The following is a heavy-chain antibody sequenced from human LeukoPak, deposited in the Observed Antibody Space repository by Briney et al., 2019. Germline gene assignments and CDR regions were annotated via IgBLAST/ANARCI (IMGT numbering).Heavy chain of an antibody. CDR3: ARGRLGATY. J-gene: IGHJ4*02. V-gene: IGHV4-61*01. Sequence: SETLSLTCAVSGGSVSRGSYYWSWTRQPPGKGLEWIGYIHHSGTTNYSPSLKSRVTISVDMSKNQFFLNLTSVTAADTAVYYCARGRLGATYWGQGTLVTVSS. D-gene: IGHD1-26*01. CDR1: GGSVSRGSYY. CDR2: IHHSGTT.